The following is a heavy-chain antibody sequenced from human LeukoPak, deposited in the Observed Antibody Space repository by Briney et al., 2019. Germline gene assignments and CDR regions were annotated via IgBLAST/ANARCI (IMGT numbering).Heavy chain of an antibody. CDR1: GFSLSTSGMC. D-gene: IGHD6-19*01. J-gene: IGHJ4*02. V-gene: IGHV2-70*01. CDR2: IDWDDDK. Sequence: SGPALVKPPQPLTLTCTFSGFSLSTSGMCVSWIRQPPGKALEWLALIDWDDDKYYSTSLKTRLTISKDTSKNQVVLTMTNMDPVDTATYYCARIYRYSSGWYDFDYWGQGTLVTVSS. CDR3: ARIYRYSSGWYDFDY.